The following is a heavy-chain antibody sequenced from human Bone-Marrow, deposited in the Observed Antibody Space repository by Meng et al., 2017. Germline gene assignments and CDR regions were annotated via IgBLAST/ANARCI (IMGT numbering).Heavy chain of an antibody. V-gene: IGHV3-33*01. CDR3: ARGADSSGWYGVSSEAFDI. CDR1: GFTFSSYG. CDR2: IWYDGSNK. D-gene: IGHD6-19*01. J-gene: IGHJ3*02. Sequence: GESLKISCAASGFTFSSYGMHWVRQAPGKGLEWVAVIWYDGSNKYYADSVKGRFTISRDNSKNTLYLQMNSLRAEDTAVYYCARGADSSGWYGVSSEAFDIWGKGTMVTVSS.